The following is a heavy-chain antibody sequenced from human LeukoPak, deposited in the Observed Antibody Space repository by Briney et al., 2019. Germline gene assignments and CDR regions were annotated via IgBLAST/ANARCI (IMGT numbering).Heavy chain of an antibody. Sequence: GGSLRLSCAASGFTFSGSAMHWVRQASGKGLEWVGRIRSKANNYATAYGASVQGRFTVSRDDSKNTAYLQMNSLRAEDTAVYYCASLYSGYDSYYFDYWGQGTLVTVSS. J-gene: IGHJ4*02. CDR1: GFTFSGSA. CDR3: ASLYSGYDSYYFDY. CDR2: IRSKANNYAT. V-gene: IGHV3-73*01. D-gene: IGHD5-12*01.